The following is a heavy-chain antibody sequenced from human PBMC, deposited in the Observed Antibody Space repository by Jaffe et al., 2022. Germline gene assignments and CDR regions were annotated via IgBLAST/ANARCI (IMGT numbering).Heavy chain of an antibody. CDR1: GYTLTELS. V-gene: IGHV1-24*01. J-gene: IGHJ3*02. CDR3: ATAPSTYDYIWGSYRYGDAFDI. CDR2: FDPEDGET. Sequence: QVQLVQSGAEVKKPGASVKVSCKVSGYTLTELSMHWVRQAPGKGLEWMGGFDPEDGETIYAQKFQGRVTMTEDTSTDTAYMELSSLRSEDTAVYYCATAPSTYDYIWGSYRYGDAFDIWGQGTMVTVSS. D-gene: IGHD3-16*02.